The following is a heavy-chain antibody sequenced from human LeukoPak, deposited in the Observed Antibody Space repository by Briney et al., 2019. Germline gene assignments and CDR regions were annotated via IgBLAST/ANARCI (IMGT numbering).Heavy chain of an antibody. V-gene: IGHV3-64D*06. CDR1: GFTFSSYA. CDR2: ISSNGGST. CDR3: VKSVYSSSWYNWFDP. Sequence: GGSLTLSCSASGFTFSSYAMHWVRQAPGKGLEYVSAISSNGGSTYYADSVKGRFTISRDNSKNTLYLQMSSLRAEDTAVYYCVKSVYSSSWYNWFDPWGQGTLVTVSS. D-gene: IGHD6-13*01. J-gene: IGHJ5*02.